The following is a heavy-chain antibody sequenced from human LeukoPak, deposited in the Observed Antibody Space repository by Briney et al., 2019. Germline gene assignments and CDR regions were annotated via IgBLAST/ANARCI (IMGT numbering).Heavy chain of an antibody. CDR1: GGTFSSYA. CDR2: IIPIFGIA. Sequence: SVKVSCKASGGTFSSYAISWVRQAPGQGLECMGRIIPIFGIANYAQKFQGRVTITADKSTSTAYMGLSSLRSEDTAVYYCARGGVATIEDYGDYETVSSFDPWGQGTLVTVSS. CDR3: ARGGVATIEDYGDYETVSSFDP. D-gene: IGHD4-17*01. J-gene: IGHJ5*02. V-gene: IGHV1-69*04.